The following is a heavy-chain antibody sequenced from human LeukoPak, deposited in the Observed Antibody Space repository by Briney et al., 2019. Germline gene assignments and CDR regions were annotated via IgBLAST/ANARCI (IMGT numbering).Heavy chain of an antibody. CDR3: ASGYGSGQYYYYYYMDV. V-gene: IGHV4-4*07. CDR1: GGSISRYY. D-gene: IGHD3-10*01. J-gene: IGHJ6*03. Sequence: SETLSLTCTVSGGSISRYYWNWIRQPAGKGLEWIGRIYTSGSTNYNPSLKSRVTISVDTSKNQFSLKLSSVTAADTAVYYCASGYGSGQYYYYYYMDVWGKGTTVTISS. CDR2: IYTSGST.